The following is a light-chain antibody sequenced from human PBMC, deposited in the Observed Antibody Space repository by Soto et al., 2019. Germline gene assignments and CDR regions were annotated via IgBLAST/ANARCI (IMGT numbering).Light chain of an antibody. CDR2: GAS. CDR1: QSVSSSY. CDR3: QQYGSSPPQVT. V-gene: IGKV3-20*01. J-gene: IGKJ4*01. Sequence: EIVLTQSPGTLSLSPGERATLSCRASQSVSSSYLAWYQQKPGQAPRLLIYGASSRATGIPDRFSGSGSGTDFPLTISRLEPEDFAVYYCQQYGSSPPQVTFGGGTKVEIK.